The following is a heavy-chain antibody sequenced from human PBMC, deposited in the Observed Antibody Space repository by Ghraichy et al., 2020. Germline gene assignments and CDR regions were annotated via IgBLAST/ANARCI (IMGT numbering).Heavy chain of an antibody. Sequence: ASVKVSCKASGYTFTSYGISWVRQAPGQGLEWMGWISAYNGNTNYAQKLQGRVTMTTDTSTSTAYMELRSLRSDDTAVYYCARAYCGGDCYANPDYWGQGTLVTVSS. D-gene: IGHD2-21*02. V-gene: IGHV1-18*04. CDR2: ISAYNGNT. CDR1: GYTFTSYG. J-gene: IGHJ4*02. CDR3: ARAYCGGDCYANPDY.